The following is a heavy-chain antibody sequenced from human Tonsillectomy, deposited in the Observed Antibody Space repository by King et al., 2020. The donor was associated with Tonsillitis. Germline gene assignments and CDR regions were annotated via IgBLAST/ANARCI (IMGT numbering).Heavy chain of an antibody. CDR2: ISYVGSNK. J-gene: IGHJ6*02. V-gene: IGHV3-30*18. CDR1: GFTFSSYG. Sequence: VQLVESGGGVVQPGRSLRLSCAASGFTFSSYGMHWVRQAPGKGLEWVAVISYVGSNKYYADSVKGRFTISIDNSTNTLYLQMNSLKAEDTAVYYCAKDSVSSSSFSIVTHYYYYYGMDVWGQGTTVTVSS. D-gene: IGHD6-6*01. CDR3: AKDSVSSSSFSIVTHYYYYYGMDV.